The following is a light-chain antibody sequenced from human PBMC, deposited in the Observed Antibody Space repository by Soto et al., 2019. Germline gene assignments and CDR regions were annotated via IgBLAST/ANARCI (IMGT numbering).Light chain of an antibody. CDR3: QQYNSYSPRT. CDR2: GAS. J-gene: IGKJ1*01. Sequence: EIVMTQSPATLSVSPGERATLSCRASQSVSSNLAWYQQKPGQAPRLLIYGASTMDTGVPARFSGSGSGTEFTLTISSLQPDDFATYYCQQYNSYSPRTFGQGTKVDIK. V-gene: IGKV3-15*01. CDR1: QSVSSN.